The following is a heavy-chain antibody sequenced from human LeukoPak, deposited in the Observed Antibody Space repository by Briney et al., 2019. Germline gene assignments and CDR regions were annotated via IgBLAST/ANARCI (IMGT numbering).Heavy chain of an antibody. CDR1: GFTFSSYG. CDR2: ISGSGVNR. CDR3: AKGISPMISLLYFDY. D-gene: IGHD3-22*01. J-gene: IGHJ4*02. Sequence: GGSLRLSCAASGFTFSSYGMSWVRQAPGKGLEWVSTISGSGVNRDYADSVKGRFIISRDNSKNTLYLQMHSLRAEDTAVYCCAKGISPMISLLYFDYWGQGTLVTVSS. V-gene: IGHV3-23*01.